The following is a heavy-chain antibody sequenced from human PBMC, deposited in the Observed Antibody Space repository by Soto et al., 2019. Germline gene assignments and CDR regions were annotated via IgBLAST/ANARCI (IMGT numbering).Heavy chain of an antibody. V-gene: IGHV3-23*01. Sequence: EVQLLESGGGLAQPGGSLRLSCAASGFIFSSFVMSWVRQAPGKGLEWVSTISGSDGSTYYADSVQGRFTISRDNSKNTLSLQMNSLRAEDTAVYYCAKDRFCSGGSCYTDYWGQGTLVTVSS. CDR1: GFIFSSFV. J-gene: IGHJ4*02. CDR2: ISGSDGST. D-gene: IGHD2-15*01. CDR3: AKDRFCSGGSCYTDY.